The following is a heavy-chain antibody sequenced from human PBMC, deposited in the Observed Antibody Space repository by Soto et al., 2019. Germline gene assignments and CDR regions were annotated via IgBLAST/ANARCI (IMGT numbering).Heavy chain of an antibody. Sequence: GGSPRLSCAASGFTFSSYWMHWVRQAPGKGLVWVSRINSDGSSTSYADSVKGRFTISRDNAKNTLYLQMNSLRAEDTAVYYCARESWYGDYYYYMDVWGKGTTVTVSS. CDR1: GFTFSSYW. J-gene: IGHJ6*03. V-gene: IGHV3-74*01. CDR3: ARESWYGDYYYYMDV. CDR2: INSDGSST. D-gene: IGHD6-13*01.